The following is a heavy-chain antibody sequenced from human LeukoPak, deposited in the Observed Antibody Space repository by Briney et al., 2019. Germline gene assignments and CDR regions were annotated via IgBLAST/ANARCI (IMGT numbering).Heavy chain of an antibody. D-gene: IGHD1-7*01. CDR2: MIISGGST. V-gene: IGHV3-23*01. Sequence: GGSLRLSCEASGFTFSSYAMTWVRQVPGKGLEWVSSMIISGGSTYYADSVKGRFTISRDNSKNTLYLQMNSLRVEDTALYYCARETKIDYWGQGALVTVSS. J-gene: IGHJ4*02. CDR1: GFTFSSYA. CDR3: ARETKIDY.